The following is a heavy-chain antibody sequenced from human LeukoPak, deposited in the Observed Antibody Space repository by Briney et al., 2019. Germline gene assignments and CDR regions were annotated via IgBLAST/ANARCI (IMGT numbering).Heavy chain of an antibody. CDR1: GFTFSSYA. Sequence: GGSLRLSCAASGFTFSSYAMSWVRQAPGKGLEWVSAIRGSGGSTYYADSVKGRFTISRDNSKNTLYLQMNNLRGEDTAVYSCAKSSGQYYYYYAMDVWGQGTTVTVSS. CDR2: IRGSGGST. V-gene: IGHV3-23*01. J-gene: IGHJ6*02. D-gene: IGHD3-22*01. CDR3: AKSSGQYYYYYAMDV.